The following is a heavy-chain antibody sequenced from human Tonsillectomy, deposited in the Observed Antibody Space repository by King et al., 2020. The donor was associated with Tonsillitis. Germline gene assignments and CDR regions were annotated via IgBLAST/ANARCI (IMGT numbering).Heavy chain of an antibody. CDR3: VRARMVVGAPGYYGMDV. J-gene: IGHJ6*02. Sequence: QLQESGPGLVKPSQTLSLTCSVSGGSISSGDYYWSWIRQPPGKGLEWIGYIYYSGSTSYKPSLKSRVTMSVDTSKNQISLKLSSVTAADTAVYFCVRARMVVGAPGYYGMDVWGQGTTVTVSS. CDR1: GGSISSGDYY. V-gene: IGHV4-30-4*01. CDR2: IYYSGST. D-gene: IGHD1-26*01.